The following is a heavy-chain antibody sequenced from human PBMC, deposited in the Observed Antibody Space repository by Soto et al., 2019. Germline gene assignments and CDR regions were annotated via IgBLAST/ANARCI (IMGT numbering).Heavy chain of an antibody. CDR2: ISSSSNTI. V-gene: IGHV3-48*01. CDR3: ARPSCGGDCYSPVY. CDR1: GFIFSNYN. J-gene: IGHJ4*02. D-gene: IGHD2-21*02. Sequence: EVQLVESGGGLVQPGGSLRLSCAASGFIFSNYNMHWVRQAPGKGLEWVSYISSSSNTIYYPDSVKGRFTISRDNAKNSLYLQMNSLRAEDTAVYYCARPSCGGDCYSPVYWGQGTLVTVSS.